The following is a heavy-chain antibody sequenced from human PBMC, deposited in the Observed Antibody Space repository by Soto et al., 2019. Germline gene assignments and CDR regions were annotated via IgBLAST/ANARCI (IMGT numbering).Heavy chain of an antibody. V-gene: IGHV1-2*04. CDR1: GYTFTGYY. J-gene: IGHJ3*02. Sequence: GASVKVSCKASGYTFTGYYMHWVRQAPGQGFEWMGWINPNSGGTNYAQKFQGWVTMTRDTSISTAYMELSRLRSDDTAVYYCARPSKTDAFDIWGQGTMVTVSS. CDR2: INPNSGGT. CDR3: ARPSKTDAFDI. D-gene: IGHD6-6*01.